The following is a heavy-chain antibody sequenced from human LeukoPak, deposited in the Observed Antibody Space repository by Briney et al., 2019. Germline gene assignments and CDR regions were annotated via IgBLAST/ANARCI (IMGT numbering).Heavy chain of an antibody. V-gene: IGHV1-24*01. CDR1: GYTFTSYG. D-gene: IGHD4-17*01. CDR3: ATATVTTLVVDYFDY. CDR2: FDPEDGET. J-gene: IGHJ4*02. Sequence: ASVKVSCKASGYTFTSYGISWVRQAPGKGLEWMGGFDPEDGETIYAQKFQGRVTMTEDTSTDTAYMELSSLRSEDTAVYYCATATVTTLVVDYFDYWGQGTLVTVSS.